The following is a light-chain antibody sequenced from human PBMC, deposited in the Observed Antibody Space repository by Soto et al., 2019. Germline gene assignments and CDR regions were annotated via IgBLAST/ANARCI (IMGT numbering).Light chain of an antibody. V-gene: IGKV3-15*01. J-gene: IGKJ1*01. CDR1: QSISDT. Sequence: ELVLTQSPATLSVSPGGRPTLSCRASQSISDTLAWYQQKPGQAPRLLIHGASTRAPGFPARFSGSGSGTDFTLTISSLQSEDFAVYYCQQYDNWPWTFGQGTKVDIK. CDR3: QQYDNWPWT. CDR2: GAS.